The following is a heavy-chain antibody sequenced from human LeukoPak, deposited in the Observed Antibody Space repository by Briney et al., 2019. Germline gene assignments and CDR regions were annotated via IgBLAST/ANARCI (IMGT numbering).Heavy chain of an antibody. CDR2: INPNSGGT. V-gene: IGHV1-2*02. CDR3: ARARIVATTHCTFDY. CDR1: GYTFTGYY. Sequence: ASVKVSCKASGYTFTGYYMHWVRQAPGQGLELMGWINPNSGGTNYAQKFQGRVTMTRDTSISTAYMELSRLRSDDTAVYYCARARIVATTHCTFDYWGQGTLVTVSS. J-gene: IGHJ4*02. D-gene: IGHD5-12*01.